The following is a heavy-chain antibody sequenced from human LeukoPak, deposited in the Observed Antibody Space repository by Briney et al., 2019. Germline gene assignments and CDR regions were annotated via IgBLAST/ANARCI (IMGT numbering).Heavy chain of an antibody. D-gene: IGHD3-10*01. CDR2: IRYDGSNK. CDR3: AKDTLTMIRGVLDY. V-gene: IGHV3-30*02. CDR1: GFTFSSYG. Sequence: PGGSLRLSCAASGFTFSSYGMHWVRQAPGKGLEWVAFIRYDGSNKYYADSVKGRFTISRDNSKNTLYLQMNSLRAEDTAVYYCAKDTLTMIRGVLDYWGQGTLVTVSS. J-gene: IGHJ4*02.